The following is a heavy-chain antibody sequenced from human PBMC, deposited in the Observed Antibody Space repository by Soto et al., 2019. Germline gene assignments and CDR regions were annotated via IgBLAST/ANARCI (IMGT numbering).Heavy chain of an antibody. V-gene: IGHV3-23*01. D-gene: IGHD3-10*01. J-gene: IGHJ4*02. Sequence: GGSLRLSCAASGFTFSSYAMSWVRQAPGKGLEWVSAISGSGGSTYYADSVKGRFTISRDNSKNTLYLQMNSLRAEDTAVYYCAKDTANYGSGSYDYWGQGTLVTVSS. CDR2: ISGSGGST. CDR3: AKDTANYGSGSYDY. CDR1: GFTFSSYA.